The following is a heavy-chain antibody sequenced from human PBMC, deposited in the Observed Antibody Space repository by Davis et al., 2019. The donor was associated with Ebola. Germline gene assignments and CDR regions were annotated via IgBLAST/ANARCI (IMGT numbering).Heavy chain of an antibody. CDR3: AKPHGSYPYYFDY. Sequence: GESLKISCAASGFTFSSYAMHWVRQAPGKGLEWVAVISYDGSNKYYADSVKGRFTISRDNSKNSLYLQMNSLRTEDTALYYCAKPHGSYPYYFDYWGQGTLVTVSS. D-gene: IGHD1-26*01. J-gene: IGHJ4*02. V-gene: IGHV3-30-3*02. CDR1: GFTFSSYA. CDR2: ISYDGSNK.